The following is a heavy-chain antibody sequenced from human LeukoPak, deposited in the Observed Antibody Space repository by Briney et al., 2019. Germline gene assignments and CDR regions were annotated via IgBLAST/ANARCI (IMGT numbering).Heavy chain of an antibody. CDR2: IRSEAFGGTT. CDR3: TRDAYMLGKY. Sequence: GGSLRLSCTASGFTFGDYAMSWFRQAPGKGLEWVGFIRSEAFGGTTEYAASVKGRFTMSRDDSKSIAYLQMNSLKAEDTAVYYCTRDAYMLGKYWGQGTLVTVSS. CDR1: GFTFGDYA. V-gene: IGHV3-49*03. J-gene: IGHJ4*02. D-gene: IGHD3-10*02.